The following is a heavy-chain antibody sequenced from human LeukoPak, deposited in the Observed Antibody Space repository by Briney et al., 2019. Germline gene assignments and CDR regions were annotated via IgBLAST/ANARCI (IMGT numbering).Heavy chain of an antibody. CDR3: ARDSAVYDSSGYFLHAFDI. Sequence: ASVKVSCKASGYTFTGYYMHWVRQAPGQGLERMGWINPNSGGTKCAQNFQGRVTMTRDTSISTAYMELSRLRSDDTAVYYCARDSAVYDSSGYFLHAFDIWGQGTMVTVSS. D-gene: IGHD3-22*01. CDR1: GYTFTGYY. CDR2: INPNSGGT. V-gene: IGHV1-2*02. J-gene: IGHJ3*02.